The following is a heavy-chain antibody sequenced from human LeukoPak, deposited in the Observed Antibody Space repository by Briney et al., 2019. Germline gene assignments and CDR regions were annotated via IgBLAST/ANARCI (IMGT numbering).Heavy chain of an antibody. CDR1: GYTFSGYH. D-gene: IGHD2-15*01. CDR2: INPSSGGT. CDR3: ARSGYCSAGSCYSPFDY. Sequence: ASVKVSCKASGYTFSGYHIHWVRQAPGQGLEWMVWINPSSGGTNYAQKFQDRATMTRDTSIGAAYMELTSLKSDDAAVYYCARSGYCSAGSCYSPFDYWGQGTLVTVSS. V-gene: IGHV1-2*02. J-gene: IGHJ4*02.